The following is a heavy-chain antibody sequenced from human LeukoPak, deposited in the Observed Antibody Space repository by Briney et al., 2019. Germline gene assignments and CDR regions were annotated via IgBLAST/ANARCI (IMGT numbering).Heavy chain of an antibody. CDR3: AGGWYGRGDY. CDR2: INHSGST. D-gene: IGHD6-19*01. J-gene: IGHJ4*02. Sequence: SETLSLTCAVYGGSFSGYYWSWIRQPPGKGLEWIGEINHSGSTNYNPSLKSRVTISVDTSKNQFSLKLSSVTAADTAVYYCAGGWYGRGDYWGQGTLVTVSS. V-gene: IGHV4-34*01. CDR1: GGSFSGYY.